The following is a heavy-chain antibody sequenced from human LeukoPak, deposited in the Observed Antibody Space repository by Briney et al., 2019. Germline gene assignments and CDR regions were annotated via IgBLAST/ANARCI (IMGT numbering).Heavy chain of an antibody. J-gene: IGHJ5*02. CDR1: GYSFTGYY. Sequence: ASVKVSCKASGYSFTGYYIHWVRQAPGQGLAWMGWINPYSGDTTYAQKFQGRLTLTRDTSISTAYMELSSLRSEDTAVYYCAKEQYSGSSNWFDPWGQGTLVTVSS. D-gene: IGHD1-26*01. V-gene: IGHV1-2*02. CDR2: INPYSGDT. CDR3: AKEQYSGSSNWFDP.